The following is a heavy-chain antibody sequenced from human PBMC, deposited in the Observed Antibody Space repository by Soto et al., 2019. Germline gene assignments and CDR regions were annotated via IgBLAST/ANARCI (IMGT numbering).Heavy chain of an antibody. CDR2: IYYSGST. V-gene: IGHV4-39*01. CDR3: ARHQGGFGVISNWFDP. D-gene: IGHD3-10*01. Sequence: PSETLSLTCTVSGGSISSSSYYWGWIRQPPGKGLEWIGSIYYSGSTYYNPSLKSRVTISVDTSKNQFSLKLSSVTAADTAVYYCARHQGGFGVISNWFDPWGQGTLVTVSS. J-gene: IGHJ5*02. CDR1: GGSISSSSYY.